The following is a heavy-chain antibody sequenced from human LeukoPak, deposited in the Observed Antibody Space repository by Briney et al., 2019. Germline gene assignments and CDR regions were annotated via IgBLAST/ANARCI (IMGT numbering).Heavy chain of an antibody. D-gene: IGHD3-22*01. Sequence: GGSLRLSCAASGFTFGDYAMHWVRQAPGKGLEWVPLISGDGGSTYYADSVKGRFTISRDNSKNSLYLQMNSLRTEDTALYYCAKENYDSSGYYWLYFDYWGQGTLVTVSS. CDR3: AKENYDSSGYYWLYFDY. CDR2: ISGDGGST. CDR1: GFTFGDYA. J-gene: IGHJ4*02. V-gene: IGHV3-43*02.